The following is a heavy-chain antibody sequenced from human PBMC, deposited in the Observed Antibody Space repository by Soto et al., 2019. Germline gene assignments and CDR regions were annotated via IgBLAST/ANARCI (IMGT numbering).Heavy chain of an antibody. CDR2: IVPMLGTP. D-gene: IGHD1-26*01. V-gene: IGHV1-69*01. CDR3: ARNGTYSSSLSQYSGMDV. CDR1: GGTFDNFI. J-gene: IGHJ6*02. Sequence: QVQLVQSGAEVKEPGSSVRVSCKASGGTFDNFIMNWVRQTPGQGLEWMGGIVPMLGTPTYAEKFKGRVTIPATGSTSTMSMEVTSLRSEDTAIYYCARNGTYSSSLSQYSGMDVWGQGTTVTVSS.